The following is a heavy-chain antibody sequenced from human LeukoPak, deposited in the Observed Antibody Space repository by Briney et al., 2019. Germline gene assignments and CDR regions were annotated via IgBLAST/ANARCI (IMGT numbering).Heavy chain of an antibody. V-gene: IGHV3-7*03. CDR1: GFTFSRYS. J-gene: IGHJ4*02. D-gene: IGHD3-16*02. Sequence: GGSLRLSCAASGFTFSRYSMSWVRQAPGKGLEWVANIKQDGSEKYYVDSVKGRFTISRDNAKNSLYLQMNSLRAEDTAVYYCARASLIRQNLYYFDYWGQGTLVTVSS. CDR3: ARASLIRQNLYYFDY. CDR2: IKQDGSEK.